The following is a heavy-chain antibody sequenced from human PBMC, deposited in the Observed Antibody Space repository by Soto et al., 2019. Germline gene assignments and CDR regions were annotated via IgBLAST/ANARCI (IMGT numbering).Heavy chain of an antibody. V-gene: IGHV3-30*18. CDR3: AKGYEAWTLNPYYYYGMDV. D-gene: IGHD1-1*01. CDR1: GFTFSSYG. Sequence: QVQLVESGGGVVQPGRSLRLSCAASGFTFSSYGMHWVRQAPGKGLEWVAVISYDGSNKYYADSVKGRFTISRDNSKNTLYLQKNSLRAEDTAVYYCAKGYEAWTLNPYYYYGMDVWGQGTTVTVSS. J-gene: IGHJ6*02. CDR2: ISYDGSNK.